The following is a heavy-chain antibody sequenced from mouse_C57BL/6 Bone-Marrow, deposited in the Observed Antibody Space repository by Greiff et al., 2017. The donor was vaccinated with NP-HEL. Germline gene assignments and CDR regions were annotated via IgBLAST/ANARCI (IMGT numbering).Heavy chain of an antibody. V-gene: IGHV5-12*01. Sequence: DVQLVESGGGLVQPGGSLKLSCAASGFTFSDYYMYWVRQTPEQRLEWVAYISNGGGSTYYPDTVKGRFTISRDNAKNTLYLQMSRLKSEDTAMYYCARQRGRSPRYFDYWGQGTTLTVSS. J-gene: IGHJ2*01. D-gene: IGHD3-3*01. CDR1: GFTFSDYY. CDR3: ARQRGRSPRYFDY. CDR2: ISNGGGST.